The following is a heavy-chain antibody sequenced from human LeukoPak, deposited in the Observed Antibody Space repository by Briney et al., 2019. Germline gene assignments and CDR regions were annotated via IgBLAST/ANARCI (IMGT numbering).Heavy chain of an antibody. Sequence: MASQTLSLTCTVSGGSISSGDYYWSWIRQPPGKGLEWIGYIYCSGSTYYNPSLKSRVTISVDTSKNQFSLKLSSVTAADTAVYYCARLGSSYGGYSYFDYWGQGTLVTVSS. J-gene: IGHJ4*02. V-gene: IGHV4-30-4*01. CDR1: GGSISSGDYY. CDR2: IYCSGST. CDR3: ARLGSSYGGYSYFDY. D-gene: IGHD5-12*01.